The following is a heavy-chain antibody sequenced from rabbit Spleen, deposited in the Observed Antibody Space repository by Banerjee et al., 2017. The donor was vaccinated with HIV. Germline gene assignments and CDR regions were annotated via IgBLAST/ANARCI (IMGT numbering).Heavy chain of an antibody. J-gene: IGHJ6*01. CDR1: GFTLSSYY. CDR3: ARDGAGGSYFAL. V-gene: IGHV1S7*01. D-gene: IGHD8-1*01. Sequence: QLEESGGGLVKPGGSLKLSCKASGFTLSSYYMNWVRQAPGKGLEWIGYIEPVFGITYYANWVNGRFSISRENAQNTVLLQMTSLTAADTATYFCARDGAGGSYFALWGPGTLVTVS. CDR2: IEPVFGIT.